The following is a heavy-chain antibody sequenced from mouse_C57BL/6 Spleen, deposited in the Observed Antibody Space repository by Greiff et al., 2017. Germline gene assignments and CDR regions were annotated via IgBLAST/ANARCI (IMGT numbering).Heavy chain of an antibody. V-gene: IGHV5-9-1*02. CDR2: ISSGGDYI. D-gene: IGHD1-1*01. Sequence: EVQLVESGEGLVKPGGSLQLSCAASGFTFSSYAMSWVRQTPEKRLEWVAYISSGGDYIYYADTVKGRFTISRDNARNTLYLQMSSLKSEDTVMYYCTRDPHYYGSSGYAMDYWGQGTSVTVSS. CDR3: TRDPHYYGSSGYAMDY. J-gene: IGHJ4*01. CDR1: GFTFSSYA.